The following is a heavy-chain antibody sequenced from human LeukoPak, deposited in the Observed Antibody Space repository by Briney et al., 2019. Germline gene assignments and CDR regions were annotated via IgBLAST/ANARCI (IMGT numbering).Heavy chain of an antibody. Sequence: PSETLSLTCTVSGGSISSGGYYWSWIRQHPGKGLEWIGYIYYSGSTYYNPSLKSRVTISVDTSKNQFSLKLSSVTAADTAVYYCARPGYSSGWYGWGQGTLVTVSS. D-gene: IGHD6-19*01. V-gene: IGHV4-31*03. CDR2: IYYSGST. CDR1: GGSISSGGYY. CDR3: ARPGYSSGWYG. J-gene: IGHJ4*02.